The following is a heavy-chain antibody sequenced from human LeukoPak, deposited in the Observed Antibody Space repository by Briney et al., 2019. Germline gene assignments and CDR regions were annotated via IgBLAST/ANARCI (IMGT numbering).Heavy chain of an antibody. J-gene: IGHJ4*02. CDR3: AKDRSDYYYDTTGPLNY. Sequence: PGGSLRLSCAASGFTFSSHGMHWVRQAPGKGLEWVALIRHDGSNKYYADSVKGRFTISRDNSKNTLYVQMNSLRAEDTAVYYCAKDRSDYYYDTTGPLNYWGQGTLVTVSS. D-gene: IGHD3-22*01. CDR2: IRHDGSNK. V-gene: IGHV3-30*02. CDR1: GFTFSSHG.